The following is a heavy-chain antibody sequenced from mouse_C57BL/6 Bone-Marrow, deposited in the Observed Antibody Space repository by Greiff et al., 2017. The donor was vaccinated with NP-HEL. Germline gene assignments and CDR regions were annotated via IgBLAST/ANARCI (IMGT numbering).Heavy chain of an antibody. Sequence: QVQLQQSGAELVRPGTSVKVSCKASGYAFTNYLIEWVKQRPGQGLEWIGVINPGSGGTNYNEKFKGKATLTADKSSSTAYMQLSSLTSEDSAVYFCAKGITGFAYWGQGTLVTVSA. D-gene: IGHD1-1*01. J-gene: IGHJ3*01. V-gene: IGHV1-54*01. CDR2: INPGSGGT. CDR1: GYAFTNYL. CDR3: AKGITGFAY.